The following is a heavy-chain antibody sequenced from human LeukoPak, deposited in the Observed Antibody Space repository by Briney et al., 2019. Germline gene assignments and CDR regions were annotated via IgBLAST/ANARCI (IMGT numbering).Heavy chain of an antibody. V-gene: IGHV3-23*01. J-gene: IGHJ6*03. CDR2: ISGSGGST. D-gene: IGHD3-10*01. CDR3: AKEGGTMVRGVTYYYYYMDV. Sequence: GGSLRLSCAASGFTFSSYVMHWVRQAPGKGLEWVSAISGSGGSTYYADSVKGRFTISRDNSKNTLYPQMNSLRAEDTAVYYCAKEGGTMVRGVTYYYYYMDVWGKGTTVTISS. CDR1: GFTFSSYV.